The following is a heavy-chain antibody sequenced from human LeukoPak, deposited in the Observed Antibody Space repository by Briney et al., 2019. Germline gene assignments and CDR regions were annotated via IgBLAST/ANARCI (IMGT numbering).Heavy chain of an antibody. CDR2: IIPIFGTA. J-gene: IGHJ4*02. V-gene: IGHV1-69*05. D-gene: IGHD5-24*01. CDR1: GGTFSSYA. Sequence: ASVKVSCKASGGTFSSYAISWVRQAPGQGLEWMGGIIPIFGTANYAQKVQGRVTITTDESTSTAYMELSSLRSEDTAVYYCASTGMATIYTPFDYWGQGTLVTVSS. CDR3: ASTGMATIYTPFDY.